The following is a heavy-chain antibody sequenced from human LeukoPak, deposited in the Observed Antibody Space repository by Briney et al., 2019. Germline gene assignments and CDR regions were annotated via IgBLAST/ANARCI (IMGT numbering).Heavy chain of an antibody. J-gene: IGHJ4*02. D-gene: IGHD6-19*01. CDR1: GFIFSTYT. Sequence: PGGSLRLSCAASGFIFSTYTLHWVRQAPGKGLEWVAVISSDGTIQDYADSVKARFTISRDNPKNTLFLQLNSLRVEDTAVYFCARGYDAGWFDYWGQGTLVTVSS. V-gene: IGHV3-30*04. CDR2: ISSDGTIQ. CDR3: ARGYDAGWFDY.